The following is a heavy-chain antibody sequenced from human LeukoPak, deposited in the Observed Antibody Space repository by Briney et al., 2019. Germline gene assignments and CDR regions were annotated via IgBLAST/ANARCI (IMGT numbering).Heavy chain of an antibody. J-gene: IGHJ6*02. V-gene: IGHV3-21*01. CDR3: ARDQSPRSHYDFWSGYYREGEGLDV. CDR2: ISSSSSYI. Sequence: GGSLRLSCAASGFTFSSYTMNWVRQAPGKGLEWVSSISSSSSYIYYADSVKGRFTISRDNAKNSLYLQMNSLRAEDTAVYYCARDQSPRSHYDFWSGYYREGEGLDVWGQGTTVTVSS. CDR1: GFTFSSYT. D-gene: IGHD3-3*01.